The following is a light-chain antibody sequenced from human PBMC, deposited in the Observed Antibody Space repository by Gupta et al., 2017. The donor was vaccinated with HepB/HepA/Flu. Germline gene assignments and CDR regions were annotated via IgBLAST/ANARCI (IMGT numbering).Light chain of an antibody. J-gene: IGKJ3*01. CDR3: QQYYSTLS. CDR2: WAS. V-gene: IGKV4-1*01. CDR1: QSVLSSSNNKNY. Sequence: DIVMTQSPDSLAVSLGERATINCKSSQSVLSSSNNKNYLAWYQQKPGQPPKRLIYWASTRESGVPDRFSGSGSGTDFTLTITSLQAEDVAVYSCQQYYSTLSFGPGTKVDIK.